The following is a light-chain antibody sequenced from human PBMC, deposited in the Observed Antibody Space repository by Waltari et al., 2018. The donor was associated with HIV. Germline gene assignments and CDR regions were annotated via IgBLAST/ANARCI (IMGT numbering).Light chain of an antibody. CDR3: SSYTSSSTV. V-gene: IGLV2-14*01. Sequence: QSALTQPASVSGSPGQSITISCTGTSSYVGGYNYFSWYQQPPGKAPKLMIHEVSNRPSGVSNRFSGSKSGNTASLTISGLQAEDEADYYCSSYTSSSTVFGGGTKLTVL. J-gene: IGLJ3*02. CDR1: SSYVGGYNY. CDR2: EVS.